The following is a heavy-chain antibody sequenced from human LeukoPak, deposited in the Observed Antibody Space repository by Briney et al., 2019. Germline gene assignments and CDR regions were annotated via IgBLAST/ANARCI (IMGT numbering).Heavy chain of an antibody. D-gene: IGHD1-1*01. J-gene: IGHJ6*03. CDR1: GFTFSSYG. V-gene: IGHV3-30*02. Sequence: GGSLRLSCAASGFTFSSYGMHWVRQAPGKGLEWVAFIRYDGSNKYYADSVKGRFTISRDNSKNTLYLQMNSLRAEDTAVYYCAKDTTPLNYYYYYMDVWGEGTTVTISS. CDR3: AKDTTPLNYYYYYMDV. CDR2: IRYDGSNK.